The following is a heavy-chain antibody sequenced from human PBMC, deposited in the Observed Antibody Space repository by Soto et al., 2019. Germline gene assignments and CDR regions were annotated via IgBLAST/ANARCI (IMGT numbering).Heavy chain of an antibody. CDR2: IYYSGST. J-gene: IGHJ4*02. V-gene: IGHV4-59*12. D-gene: IGHD2-21*02. Sequence: SETLSLTCTVSGGSISSYYWSWIRQPPGKGLEWIGYIYYSGSTYYNPSLKSRVTISVDTSKNQFSLKLSSVTAADTAVYYCARGSYIHGGNSESSDWGQGTLVTVSS. CDR1: GGSISSYY. CDR3: ARGSYIHGGNSESSD.